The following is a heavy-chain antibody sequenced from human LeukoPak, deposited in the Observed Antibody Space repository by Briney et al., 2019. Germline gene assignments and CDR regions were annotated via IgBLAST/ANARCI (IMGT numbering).Heavy chain of an antibody. J-gene: IGHJ4*01. V-gene: IGHV3-23*01. CDR1: GFTFNIYA. D-gene: IGHD2-21*02. CDR2: FSGSDGNS. Sequence: GGSLRLSCAASGFTFNIYAMNWVRQAPGTGLEWVSIFSGSDGNSYYADSVKGRFTMSRDNSKSTVYLLLNSLRAEDTAIYYCARDRAEYCGGNCYLGPDYWGQGTLVTVSS. CDR3: ARDRAEYCGGNCYLGPDY.